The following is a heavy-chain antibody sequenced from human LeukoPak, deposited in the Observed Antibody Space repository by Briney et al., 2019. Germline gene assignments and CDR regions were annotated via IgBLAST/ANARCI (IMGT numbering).Heavy chain of an antibody. CDR1: GGSISSYY. Sequence: SETPSLTCTVSGGSISSYYWSWIRQPPGKGLEWIGYIYYSGSTNYNPSLKSRVTISVDTSKNQFSLKLSSVTAADTAVYYCARDFTGNYYYMTSGAKGPRSPSP. D-gene: IGHD1-14*01. CDR3: ARDFTGNYYYMTS. V-gene: IGHV4-59*01. CDR2: IYYSGST. J-gene: IGHJ6*03.